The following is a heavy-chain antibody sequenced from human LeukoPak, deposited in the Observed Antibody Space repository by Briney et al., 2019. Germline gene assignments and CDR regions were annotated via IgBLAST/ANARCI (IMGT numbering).Heavy chain of an antibody. V-gene: IGHV1-46*01. CDR3: ARVMWSPNYYYYMDV. D-gene: IGHD2-21*01. Sequence: GASVKVSCKASGYTFTSYAMNWVRQAPGQGLEWMGIINPSGGSTSYAQKFQGRVTMTRDTSTSTVYMELSSLRSEDTAVYYCARVMWSPNYYYYMDVWGKGTTVTVSS. J-gene: IGHJ6*03. CDR2: INPSGGST. CDR1: GYTFTSYA.